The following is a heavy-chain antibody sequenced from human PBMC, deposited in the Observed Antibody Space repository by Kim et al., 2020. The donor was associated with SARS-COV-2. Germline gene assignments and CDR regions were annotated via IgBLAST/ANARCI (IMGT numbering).Heavy chain of an antibody. V-gene: IGHV7-4-1*02. CDR1: GYTFTNYA. CDR2: INTDTGNP. CDR3: ARVIWGSYRYTDS. J-gene: IGHJ4*02. Sequence: ASVKVPCKASGYTFTNYAISWVRQAPGQGLEWMGWINTDTGNPTYAQAFTGRFVFSVDTSVSTTYLQISSLKAEDTALYYCARVIWGSYRYTDSWGQGTL. D-gene: IGHD3-16*02.